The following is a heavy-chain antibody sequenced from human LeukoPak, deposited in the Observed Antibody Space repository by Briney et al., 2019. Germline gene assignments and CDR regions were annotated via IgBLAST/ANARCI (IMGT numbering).Heavy chain of an antibody. CDR3: AREPTMVRGQGYGMDV. Sequence: ASVKVSCKASGYTFTGYYMHWVRQAPGQGLEWMGWINPNSGGTNCAQKFQGRVTMTRDTSISTAYMELSRLRSDDTAVYYCAREPTMVRGQGYGMDVWGQGTTVTVSS. CDR2: INPNSGGT. CDR1: GYTFTGYY. J-gene: IGHJ6*02. V-gene: IGHV1-2*02. D-gene: IGHD3-10*01.